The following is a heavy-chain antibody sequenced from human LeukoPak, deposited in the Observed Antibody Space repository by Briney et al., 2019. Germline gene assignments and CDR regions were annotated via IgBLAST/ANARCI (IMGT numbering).Heavy chain of an antibody. CDR1: GFTFSDYY. D-gene: IGHD1-26*01. J-gene: IGHJ2*01. CDR3: ARDLSSGSHSWYFDL. Sequence: GGSLRLSCAASGFTFSDYYMSWIRQAPGKGLEWVSYISNSGSTIFYADSVKGRFTISRDNAKNSLYLQMNSLRAEDTAVYYCARDLSSGSHSWYFDLWGRGTQVTVSS. CDR2: ISNSGSTI. V-gene: IGHV3-11*01.